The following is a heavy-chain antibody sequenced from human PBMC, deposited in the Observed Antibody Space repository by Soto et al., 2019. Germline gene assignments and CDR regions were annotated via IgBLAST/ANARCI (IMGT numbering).Heavy chain of an antibody. Sequence: QVQLVQSGAEVKKPGSSVKVSCKASGGTFSSFTISWVRQAPGQGLEWMGRIIPILGIANYAQKFQGRVTITADKSTSTAYMELSSLRSEDTAVYYCARAGIDPTGFDYWGQGTLVTVSS. CDR1: GGTFSSFT. CDR2: IIPILGIA. J-gene: IGHJ4*02. V-gene: IGHV1-69*02. CDR3: ARAGIDPTGFDY. D-gene: IGHD4-17*01.